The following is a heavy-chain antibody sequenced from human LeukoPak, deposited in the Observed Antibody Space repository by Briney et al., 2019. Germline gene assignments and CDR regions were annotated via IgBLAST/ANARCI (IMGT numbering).Heavy chain of an antibody. CDR2: INHSGST. D-gene: IGHD6-13*01. J-gene: IGHJ6*03. CDR1: GGSFSGYY. V-gene: IGHV4-34*01. CDR3: ARTYSRIGAYMDV. Sequence: SETLSLTCAVYGGSFSGYYWSWIRQPPGKGLEWIGEINHSGSTNYNPSLKSRVTISVDTSKNQFSLKLSSVTAADTAVYYCARTYSRIGAYMDVWGKGTTVTVSS.